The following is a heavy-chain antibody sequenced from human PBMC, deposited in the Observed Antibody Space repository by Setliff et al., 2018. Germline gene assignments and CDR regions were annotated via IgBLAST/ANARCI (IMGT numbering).Heavy chain of an antibody. CDR3: ARSLGSGSYYNSRPFYSDY. J-gene: IGHJ4*02. Sequence: SETLSLTCTVSGGSINNGSYYWSWIRQPAGKGLEWIGHIYTSGSTNYNPSLESRITMSVETSNNRFSLKLTSVTAADTAVYYCARSLGSGSYYNSRPFYSDYWGQGTQVTVSS. V-gene: IGHV4-61*09. CDR1: GGSINNGSYY. D-gene: IGHD3-10*01. CDR2: IYTSGST.